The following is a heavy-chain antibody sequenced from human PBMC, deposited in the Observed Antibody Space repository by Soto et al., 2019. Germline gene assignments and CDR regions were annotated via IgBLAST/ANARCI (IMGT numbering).Heavy chain of an antibody. CDR2: GYNSGST. CDR1: GGSVSSGSYY. J-gene: IGHJ4*02. CDR3: ARYRREAVAGYKLDN. V-gene: IGHV4-61*01. Sequence: SETLSLTCTVSGGSVSSGSYYWTWIRQPPGKGLEWIGYGYNSGSTNYKPSLKSRVTISEDTSKSHFSLNVNSMTAADTAVYYCARYRREAVAGYKLDNWGQGILVTVSS. D-gene: IGHD6-13*01.